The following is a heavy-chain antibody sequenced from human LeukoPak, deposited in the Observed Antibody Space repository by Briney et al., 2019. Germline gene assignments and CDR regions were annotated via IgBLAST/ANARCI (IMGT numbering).Heavy chain of an antibody. CDR1: RFSFSNYE. J-gene: IGHJ3*01. Sequence: GGSLRLSCEAARFSFSNYEMNWVRQAPGKGLEWVSYISTSGYTIYYADFVQGRFTISRDNAENSLYLQMDSLRAEDTAVYYCARVSSSWISDAFDLWGQGTMVTVSS. CDR3: ARVSSSWISDAFDL. CDR2: ISTSGYTI. V-gene: IGHV3-48*03. D-gene: IGHD5-12*01.